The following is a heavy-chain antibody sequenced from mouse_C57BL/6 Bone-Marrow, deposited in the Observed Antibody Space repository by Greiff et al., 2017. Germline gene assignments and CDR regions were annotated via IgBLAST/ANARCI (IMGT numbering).Heavy chain of an antibody. CDR3: ARVNGSSDAMDY. V-gene: IGHV1-55*01. Sequence: QVQLKQPGAELVKPGASVKMSCKASGYTFTSYWITWVKQRPGQGLEWIGDIYPGSGSTNYNEKFKSKATLTVDTSSSTSYLQLSSLTSEDSAFYYCARVNGSSDAMDYWGQGTSVTVSS. CDR1: GYTFTSYW. J-gene: IGHJ4*01. D-gene: IGHD1-1*01. CDR2: IYPGSGST.